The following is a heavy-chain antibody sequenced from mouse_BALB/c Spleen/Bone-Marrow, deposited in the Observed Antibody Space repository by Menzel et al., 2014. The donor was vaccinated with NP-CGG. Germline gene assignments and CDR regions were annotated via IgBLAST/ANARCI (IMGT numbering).Heavy chain of an antibody. J-gene: IGHJ4*01. Sequence: EVELLESGPELVKPGASVQMSCKASGYTFTSFAMNWVKKMPGQGLEWIGCINLYNDGTKYNEKFKGMAILTSDKSSNTANMELSSLTSEDSAVYCCARTMIYYYAREFWGQGTSVTVSS. CDR3: ARTMIYYYAREF. D-gene: IGHD2-4*01. CDR2: INLYNDGT. CDR1: GYTFTSFA. V-gene: IGHV1-14*01.